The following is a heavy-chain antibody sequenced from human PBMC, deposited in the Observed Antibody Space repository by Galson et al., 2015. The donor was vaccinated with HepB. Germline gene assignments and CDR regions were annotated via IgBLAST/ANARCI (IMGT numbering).Heavy chain of an antibody. CDR2: ISSSSSTI. Sequence: SLRLSCAVSGFAFSTYAMNWVRQAPGKGLEWISYISSSSSTIYYAASVKGRFTISRDNAKNSLYLQMNSLRAEDTAVYFCVRPHQGWGTTDYWGQGTLVTVSS. CDR1: GFAFSTYA. J-gene: IGHJ4*02. D-gene: IGHD3-16*01. V-gene: IGHV3-48*03. CDR3: VRPHQGWGTTDY.